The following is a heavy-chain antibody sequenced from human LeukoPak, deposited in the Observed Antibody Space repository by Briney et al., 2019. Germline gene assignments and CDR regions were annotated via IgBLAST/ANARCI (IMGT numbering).Heavy chain of an antibody. J-gene: IGHJ5*02. D-gene: IGHD5/OR15-5a*01. CDR3: ARRMTVSATNWFDP. V-gene: IGHV4-59*01. CDR2: IYYTGST. CDR1: GASISSSF. Sequence: TSETLSLTCTVSGASISSSFWTWIRQSLGKGLEWLAYIYYTGSTNLNPSLKSRLTISVDTSKNQFSLRLSSVTAADTAIYYCARRMTVSATNWFDPWGQGTLVTVSS.